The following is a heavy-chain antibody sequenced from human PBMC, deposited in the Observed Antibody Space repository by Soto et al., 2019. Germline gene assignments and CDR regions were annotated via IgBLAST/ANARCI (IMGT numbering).Heavy chain of an antibody. CDR2: ISSRSDI. D-gene: IGHD2-2*02. CDR3: AREYTAWPLAYGLDV. J-gene: IGHJ6*02. Sequence: LRLSCVGSGFTFSTYSINWVRQAPGKGLEWVSSISSRSDIYYADSVKGRLTISRDNAKNSVSLQMNSLRAEDTAVYYCAREYTAWPLAYGLDVWGQGTTVTVSS. CDR1: GFTFSTYS. V-gene: IGHV3-21*01.